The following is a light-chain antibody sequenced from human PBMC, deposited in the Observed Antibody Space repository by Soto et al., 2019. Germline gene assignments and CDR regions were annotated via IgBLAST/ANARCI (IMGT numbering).Light chain of an antibody. V-gene: IGKV3-11*01. J-gene: IGKJ5*01. Sequence: VLTQSPVTPYLSPWRTATLPCRASQSFRGLLAWYQQKPGQAPRLLIYDAYNRATGIPPRFSGSGSGTDFTLTISSLEPEDSAVYYCQQRHMLPITFGQGTRLEIK. CDR1: QSFRGL. CDR2: DAY. CDR3: QQRHMLPIT.